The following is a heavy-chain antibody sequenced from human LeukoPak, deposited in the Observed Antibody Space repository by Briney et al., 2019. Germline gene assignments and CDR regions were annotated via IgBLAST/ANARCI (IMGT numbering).Heavy chain of an antibody. CDR3: ARVQSRSGYFDY. D-gene: IGHD3-22*01. J-gene: IGHJ4*02. CDR1: GGSISSSSYY. CDR2: IYYSGST. Sequence: SETLSLTCTVSGGSISSSSYYWGWIRQPPGKGLEWIGSIYYSGSTYYNPSLKSRVTISVDTSKNQFSLKLSSVTAADTAVYYCARVQSRSGYFDYWGQGTLVTVSS. V-gene: IGHV4-39*07.